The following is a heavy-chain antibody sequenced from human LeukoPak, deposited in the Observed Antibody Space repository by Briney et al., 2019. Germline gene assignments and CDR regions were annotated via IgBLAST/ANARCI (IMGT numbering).Heavy chain of an antibody. CDR1: GDTFSSYA. J-gene: IGHJ4*02. CDR2: IIPIFGTA. D-gene: IGHD5-18*01. CDR3: ARGGYSYGLYYFDY. Sequence: GSSVKVSCKASGDTFSSYAISWVRQAPGQGLEWMGGIIPIFGTANYAQKFQGRVTITADESTSTAYMELSSLRPEDTAVYYCARGGYSYGLYYFDYWGQGTLVTVSS. V-gene: IGHV1-69*01.